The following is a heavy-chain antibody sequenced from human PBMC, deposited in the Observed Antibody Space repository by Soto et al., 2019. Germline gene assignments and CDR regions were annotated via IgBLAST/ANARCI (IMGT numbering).Heavy chain of an antibody. CDR2: INHSGST. Sequence: PSETLSLTCAVYGGSFSGYYWSWIRQPPGKGLEWIGEINHSGSTNYNPSLKSRVTISVDTSKNQFSLKLSSVTAADTAVYYCARGLNRLGRRGYSYAPYNWFDPWGQGTLVTVSS. D-gene: IGHD5-18*01. V-gene: IGHV4-34*01. J-gene: IGHJ5*02. CDR3: ARGLNRLGRRGYSYAPYNWFDP. CDR1: GGSFSGYY.